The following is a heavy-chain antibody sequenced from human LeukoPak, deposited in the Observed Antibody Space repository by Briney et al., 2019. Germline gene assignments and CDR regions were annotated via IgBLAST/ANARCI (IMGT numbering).Heavy chain of an antibody. D-gene: IGHD2-21*02. CDR2: IDPNSGGT. J-gene: IGHJ3*02. CDR3: ARDDAHSDQNAFDI. CDR1: GYTFTDYC. Sequence: ASVKVSCKASGYTFTDYCMHWVRQAPGQGLEWMGWIDPNSGGTNYAQKFQGRVTMTRDTFINTAYMELRRLISDDTAVYYCARDDAHSDQNAFDIWGQGTLVTVSS. V-gene: IGHV1-2*02.